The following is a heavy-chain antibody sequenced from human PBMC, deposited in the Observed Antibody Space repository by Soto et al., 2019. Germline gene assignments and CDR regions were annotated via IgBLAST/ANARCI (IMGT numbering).Heavy chain of an antibody. CDR2: ISPYSGNT. CDR3: AMVDNYVTPTPQDV. V-gene: IGHV1-18*01. D-gene: IGHD3-16*01. Sequence: VPVKLSCKASGYIYVNYGIAWLRQANGQGLEWMGWISPYSGNTHYASKVQGRLTMTTDTSTSTAYMDLGSLTSDDTAVYFCAMVDNYVTPTPQDVWGKGTTVTVTS. J-gene: IGHJ6*04. CDR1: GYIYVNYG.